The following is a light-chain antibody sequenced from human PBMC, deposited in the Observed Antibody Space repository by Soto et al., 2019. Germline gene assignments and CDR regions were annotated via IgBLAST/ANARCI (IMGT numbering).Light chain of an antibody. CDR3: QQYGSSPQT. CDR2: GAS. V-gene: IGKV3-20*01. Sequence: EIVLTQSPGTLSLSPGERATLSCRASQSVSSSFLAWYQQKPRQAPRLLIYGASSRATGIPDRFSGSGSGTDFTLTISRLEPEDFAVYYCQQYGSSPQTFGRGTKVEIK. J-gene: IGKJ1*01. CDR1: QSVSSSF.